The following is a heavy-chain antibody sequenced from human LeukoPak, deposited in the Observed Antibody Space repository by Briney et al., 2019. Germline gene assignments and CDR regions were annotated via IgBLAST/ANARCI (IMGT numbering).Heavy chain of an antibody. CDR1: GGSISSYY. D-gene: IGHD5-18*01. Sequence: SETLSLTCMGSGGSISSYYWSWIRQPPGKGLEGIGYIYYSGSTNYNPSLKSRVTISVDTSKNQFSPKLSSVTAADTAVYYCARRRSYGNNWFDPWGQGTLVTVSS. CDR3: ARRRSYGNNWFDP. CDR2: IYYSGST. V-gene: IGHV4-59*08. J-gene: IGHJ5*02.